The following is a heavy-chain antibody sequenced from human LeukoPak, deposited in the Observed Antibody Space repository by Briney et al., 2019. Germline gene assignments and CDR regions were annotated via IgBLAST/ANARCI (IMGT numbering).Heavy chain of an antibody. J-gene: IGHJ4*02. CDR2: TSGSSGSTI. CDR1: GFTFSRYG. V-gene: IGHV3-48*01. D-gene: IGHD5-12*01. CDR3: ARDKIQWLRYSHFDY. Sequence: GGSLRLSCKASGFTFSRYGMNWVRQAPGRGLEWLSYTSGSSGSTIYYAQSVRGRFTISRDDAKNTLYLQMNSLRADDTAVYFCARDKIQWLRYSHFDYWGQGVLVTVSS.